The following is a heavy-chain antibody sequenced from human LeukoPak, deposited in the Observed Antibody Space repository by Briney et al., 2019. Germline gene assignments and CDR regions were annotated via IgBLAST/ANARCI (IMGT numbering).Heavy chain of an antibody. CDR1: GGSISSGGYY. V-gene: IGHV4-31*03. CDR3: ARLYYYGSGRFSAFDI. Sequence: PSETLPLTCTVSGGSISSGGYYWSWIRQHPGKGLEWIGYIYYSGSTYYNPSLKSRVTISVDTSKNQFSLKLSSVTAADTAVYYCARLYYYGSGRFSAFDIWGQGTMVTVSS. CDR2: IYYSGST. D-gene: IGHD3-10*01. J-gene: IGHJ3*02.